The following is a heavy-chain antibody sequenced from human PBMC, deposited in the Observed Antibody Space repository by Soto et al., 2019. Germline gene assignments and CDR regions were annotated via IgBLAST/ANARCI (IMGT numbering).Heavy chain of an antibody. CDR2: VNPSGGHT. CDR3: ARGAHVVVVTAALDF. Sequence: QVQLVQSGAEVKKPGASVKVSCKASGDTFTDYYIHWVRQAPGQGLEWMGIVNPSGGHTTYAQHFRGRMTLTIDTSTSTLYMEPTSLTSEDTSVYYCARGAHVVVVTAALDFWGQGTLVTVSS. V-gene: IGHV1-46*01. CDR1: GDTFTDYY. J-gene: IGHJ4*02. D-gene: IGHD2-21*02.